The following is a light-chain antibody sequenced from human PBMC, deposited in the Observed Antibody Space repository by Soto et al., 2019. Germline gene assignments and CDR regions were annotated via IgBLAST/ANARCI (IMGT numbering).Light chain of an antibody. CDR2: KAS. CDR3: QQYKDFWT. J-gene: IGKJ1*01. Sequence: DIHMTQSPSTLSGSVGDRVTITCRASQTISSWLAWYQQKPGKAPKLLIYKASTLKSGVPSRFSGSGSGTEFTLTISSLQPDDFATYYCQQYKDFWTFGQGTKVDI. V-gene: IGKV1-5*03. CDR1: QTISSW.